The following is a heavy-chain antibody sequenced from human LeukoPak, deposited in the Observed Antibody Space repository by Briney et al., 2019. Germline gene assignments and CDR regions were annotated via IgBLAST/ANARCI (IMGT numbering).Heavy chain of an antibody. J-gene: IGHJ4*02. CDR2: IYYSGST. CDR3: AKLPHYYDSSGPQEYYFDY. D-gene: IGHD3-22*01. CDR1: GGSISSYY. V-gene: IGHV4-39*07. Sequence: SETLSLTCTVSGGSISSYYWGWIRQPPGKGLEWIGSIYYSGSTYYNPSLKSRVTISVDTSKNQFSLKLSSVTAADTAVYYCAKLPHYYDSSGPQEYYFDYWGQGTLVTVSS.